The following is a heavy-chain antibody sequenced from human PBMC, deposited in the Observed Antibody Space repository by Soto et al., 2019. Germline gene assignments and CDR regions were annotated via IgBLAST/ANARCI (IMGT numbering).Heavy chain of an antibody. Sequence: SETLSLTCTVSGGSISSGGYYWSWIRQHPGKGLEWIGYIYYSGSTYYNPSLKSRVTISVDTSKNQFSLKLSSVTAADTAVYYCARDSVNYDSSGTRGYYWGYYGMDVWGQGTTVTVSS. CDR2: IYYSGST. J-gene: IGHJ6*02. V-gene: IGHV4-31*03. D-gene: IGHD3-22*01. CDR3: ARDSVNYDSSGTRGYYWGYYGMDV. CDR1: GGSISSGGYY.